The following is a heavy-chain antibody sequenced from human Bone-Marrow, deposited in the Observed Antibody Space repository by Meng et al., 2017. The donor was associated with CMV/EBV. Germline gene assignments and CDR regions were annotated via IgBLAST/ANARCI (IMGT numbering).Heavy chain of an antibody. CDR1: GGSIGYYS. CDR2: IIYTGTT. CDR3: AREGNYIDS. V-gene: IGHV4-59*12. J-gene: IGHJ4*02. Sequence: GSLRLSFTVSGGSIGYYSWTWIRQSPEKRLEWIVYIIYTGTTTYNPSFESRVTMSIDTSKNQFSLRLTSVTAADTAVYYCAREGNYIDSWGQGTLVTVSS.